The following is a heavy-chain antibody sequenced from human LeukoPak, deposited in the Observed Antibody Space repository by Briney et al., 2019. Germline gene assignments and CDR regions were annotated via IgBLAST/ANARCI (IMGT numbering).Heavy chain of an antibody. V-gene: IGHV1-2*02. CDR3: ARAKRIAAAGARSFDY. Sequence: ASVKVSCKASGYTFTGYYMHWVRQAPGQGLEWMGWINPNSGGTNYAQKFQGRVTMTRDTSISTAYMELSRLRSDDTAVYYCARAKRIAAAGARSFDYWGQGTLSPSPQ. CDR2: INPNSGGT. J-gene: IGHJ4*02. CDR1: GYTFTGYY. D-gene: IGHD6-13*01.